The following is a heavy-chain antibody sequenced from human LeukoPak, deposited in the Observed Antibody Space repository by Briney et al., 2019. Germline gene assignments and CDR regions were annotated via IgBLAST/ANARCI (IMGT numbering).Heavy chain of an antibody. CDR2: ISSNGGST. V-gene: IGHV3-64*04. J-gene: IGHJ4*02. CDR1: GFTFSSYA. CDR3: AKGIYDY. Sequence: GGSLRLSCSASGFTFSSYAMHWVRQAPGKGLEYVSAISSNGGSTYYADSVKGRFTISRDNSKNTLFLQMNSLRVEDTAVYYCAKGIYDYWGQGTLVTVSS.